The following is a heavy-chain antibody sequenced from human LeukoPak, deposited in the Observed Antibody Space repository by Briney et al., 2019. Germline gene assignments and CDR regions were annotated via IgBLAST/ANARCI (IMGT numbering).Heavy chain of an antibody. D-gene: IGHD3-22*01. CDR3: ARVYDDSSGYYIDY. CDR2: IYSGGST. Sequence: PGGSLRLSCAASGFTVSSNYMSWVRQAPGKGLEWFSVIYSGGSTYYADSVKGRFTISRDNSKNTLYLQMNSLRAEDTAVYYCARVYDDSSGYYIDYWGQGTLVTVSS. CDR1: GFTVSSNY. J-gene: IGHJ4*02. V-gene: IGHV3-53*01.